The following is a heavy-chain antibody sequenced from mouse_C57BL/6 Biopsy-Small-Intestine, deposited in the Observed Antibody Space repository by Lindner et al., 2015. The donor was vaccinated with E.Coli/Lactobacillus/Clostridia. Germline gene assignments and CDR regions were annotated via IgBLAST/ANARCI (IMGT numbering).Heavy chain of an antibody. V-gene: IGHV1-22*01. D-gene: IGHD1-1*01. Sequence: VQLQESGPELVKPGASVKMSCKASGYTFTDYNMHWVKQSHGKSLEWIGYINPNNGGTSYNQKFKGKATLTVNKSSSTAYMELRSLTSEDSAVYYCARGGVRFYAMDYWGQGTSVTVSS. CDR2: INPNNGGT. CDR1: GYTFTDYN. CDR3: ARGGVRFYAMDY. J-gene: IGHJ4*01.